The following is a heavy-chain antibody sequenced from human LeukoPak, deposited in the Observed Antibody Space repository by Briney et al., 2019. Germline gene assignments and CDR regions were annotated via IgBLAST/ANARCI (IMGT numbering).Heavy chain of an antibody. J-gene: IGHJ6*02. CDR2: INPNSGGT. D-gene: IGHD2-2*01. CDR1: GYTFTGYY. Sequence: ASVKVSCKASGYTFTGYYMHWVRQAPGQGLEWMGWINPNSGGTNYAQKFQGWVTMTWDTSISTAYMELSRLRSDDTAVYYCARGYCSSTSCHQPYYYYGMDVWGQGTTVTVSS. CDR3: ARGYCSSTSCHQPYYYYGMDV. V-gene: IGHV1-2*04.